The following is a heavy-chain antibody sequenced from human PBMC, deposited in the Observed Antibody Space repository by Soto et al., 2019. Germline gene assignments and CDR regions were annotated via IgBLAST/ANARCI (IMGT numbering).Heavy chain of an antibody. CDR2: FDPEDGET. J-gene: IGHJ4*02. CDR3: ATGPLDYYDSSGYGY. Sequence: QVQLVQSGAEVKKPGASVKVSCKVSGYTLTELSMHWVRQAPGKGLAWMGGFDPEDGETIYAQTFQGRVTMTDDPSTDTAYMGLSSLRSEDTAVYYCATGPLDYYDSSGYGYWGKGTLVTVSS. V-gene: IGHV1-24*01. D-gene: IGHD3-22*01. CDR1: GYTLTELS.